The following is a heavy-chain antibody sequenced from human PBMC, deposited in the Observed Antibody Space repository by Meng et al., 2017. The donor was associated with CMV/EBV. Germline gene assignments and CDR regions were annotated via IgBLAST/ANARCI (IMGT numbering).Heavy chain of an antibody. Sequence: SETLSLTCTVSGGSISSGDYYWSWIRQPPGKGLEWIGYIYYSGSTYYNPSLKSRVTISVDTSKYQFSLKLSSVTAADTAVYYCARGPMVRGVIGYYYYGMDVWGQGTTVTVSS. CDR3: ARGPMVRGVIGYYYYGMDV. V-gene: IGHV4-30-4*08. CDR2: IYYSGST. D-gene: IGHD3-10*01. J-gene: IGHJ6*02. CDR1: GGSISSGDYY.